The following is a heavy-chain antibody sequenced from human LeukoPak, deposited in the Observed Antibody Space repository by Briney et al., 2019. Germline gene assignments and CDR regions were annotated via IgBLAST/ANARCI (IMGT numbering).Heavy chain of an antibody. J-gene: IGHJ4*02. D-gene: IGHD2-8*01. CDR1: GFTFDNNA. Sequence: PGGSLRLSCAASGFTFDNNAMHWVRQAPGKGLEWVSSINWKSDNMDYADSVKGRFTISRDNARNSLYLQMNSLRVEDTALYYCAKEGSDCTNGICRYFDYWGQGTLVTVSS. CDR3: AKEGSDCTNGICRYFDY. V-gene: IGHV3-9*01. CDR2: INWKSDNM.